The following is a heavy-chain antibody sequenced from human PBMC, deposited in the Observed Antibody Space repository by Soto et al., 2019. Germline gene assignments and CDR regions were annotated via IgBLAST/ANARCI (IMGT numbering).Heavy chain of an antibody. J-gene: IGHJ6*01. CDR3: AREGPAPYYYYGMDV. CDR1: GYSFTTYG. Sequence: QVQLVQSRGEVKKPGASVKVSCKTSGYSFTTYGISWVRQAPRQRLEWMGWISVYNGNTNYAQKLQGRVTMTTDTSTSTAHMELLGLSSDDRAVYYCAREGPAPYYYYGMDVWGEGSTVTVSS. CDR2: ISVYNGNT. V-gene: IGHV1-18*01.